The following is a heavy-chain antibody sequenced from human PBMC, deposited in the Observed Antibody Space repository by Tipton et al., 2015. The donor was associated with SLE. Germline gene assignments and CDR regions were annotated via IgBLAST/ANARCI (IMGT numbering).Heavy chain of an antibody. Sequence: LRLSCTVSGGSIRSSGYYWNWIRQSPGKGLEWIGYIYSTGNTNYNPSLASRVTISLDTAKNQFSLRLSSVTAADTAVYFCARHHSLLRRFDPWGQGTLVTVPS. V-gene: IGHV4-61*05. CDR1: GGSIRSSGYY. CDR2: IYSTGNT. D-gene: IGHD5-12*01. CDR3: ARHHSLLRRFDP. J-gene: IGHJ5*02.